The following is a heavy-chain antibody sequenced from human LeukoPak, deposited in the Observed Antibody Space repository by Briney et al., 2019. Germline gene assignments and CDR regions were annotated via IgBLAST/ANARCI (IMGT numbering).Heavy chain of an antibody. V-gene: IGHV3-23*01. D-gene: IGHD3-22*01. CDR1: GFTFSSYG. CDR2: ISGSGGRT. CDR3: AKAPTWLLLYFDY. J-gene: IGHJ4*02. Sequence: GGSLRLSCAASGFTFSSYGMSWVRQAPGKGLEWVSAISGSGGRTYYADSVKGRFTISRDNSKNTLYLQMNSLRAEDTAVYYCAKAPTWLLLYFDYWGQGTLVTVSS.